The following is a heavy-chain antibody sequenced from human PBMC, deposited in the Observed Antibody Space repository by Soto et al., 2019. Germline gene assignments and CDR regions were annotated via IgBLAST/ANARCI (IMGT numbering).Heavy chain of an antibody. CDR2: INHSGST. CDR1: GGSFSGYY. CDR3: ARGRFRAAAAAPFDY. Sequence: SETLSLTCAVYGGSFSGYYWSWIRQPPGKGLEWIGEINHSGSTNYNPSLKSRVTISVDTSKNQFSLKLSSVTAADTAVYYCARGRFRAAAAAPFDYWGQGTLVTVSS. V-gene: IGHV4-34*01. D-gene: IGHD6-13*01. J-gene: IGHJ4*02.